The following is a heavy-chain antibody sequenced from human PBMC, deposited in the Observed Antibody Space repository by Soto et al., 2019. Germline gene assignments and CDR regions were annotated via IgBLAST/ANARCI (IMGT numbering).Heavy chain of an antibody. CDR3: ARCRSYTFYYFDY. J-gene: IGHJ4*02. CDR1: GGSISSGGYY. CDR2: IYYSGST. V-gene: IGHV4-31*03. Sequence: SETLSLTCTVSGGSISSGGYYWSWIRQHPGKGLEWIGYIYYSGSTYYNPSLKSRVTISVDTSKNQFSLKLSSVTAADTAVYYCARCRSYTFYYFDYWGQGTLVTVSS. D-gene: IGHD3-10*01.